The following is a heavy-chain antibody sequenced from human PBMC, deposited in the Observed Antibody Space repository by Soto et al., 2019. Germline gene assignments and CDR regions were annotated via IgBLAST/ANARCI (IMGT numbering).Heavy chain of an antibody. Sequence: QVQLVQSGAEVKKPGSSVKVSCKASGGTFSSYAISWVRQAPGQGLEWMGGIIPIFGTANYAQKFQGRVTITPDAAASPAHLGLSSRSSAATAVNYCARWGYSSGCCPDSWGQGPLVTVSS. D-gene: IGHD6-25*01. V-gene: IGHV1-69*05. J-gene: IGHJ4*02. CDR2: IIPIFGTA. CDR1: GGTFSSYA. CDR3: ARWGYSSGCCPDS.